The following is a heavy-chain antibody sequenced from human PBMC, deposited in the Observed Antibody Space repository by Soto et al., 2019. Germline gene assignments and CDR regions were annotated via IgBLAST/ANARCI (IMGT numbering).Heavy chain of an antibody. J-gene: IGHJ6*02. CDR1: GGSISSYY. Sequence: ETLSLTCTVSGGSISSYYWSWIRQPPGKGLEWIGYIYYSGSTNYNPSLKSRVTISVDTSKNQFSLKLSSVTAADTAVYYCARAGGPTNNGMDVWGQGTTVTVSS. CDR3: ARAGGPTNNGMDV. D-gene: IGHD3-16*01. V-gene: IGHV4-59*01. CDR2: IYYSGST.